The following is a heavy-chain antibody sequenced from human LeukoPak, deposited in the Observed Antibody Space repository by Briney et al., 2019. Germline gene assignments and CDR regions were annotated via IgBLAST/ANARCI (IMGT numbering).Heavy chain of an antibody. J-gene: IGHJ3*01. CDR1: GFTFSNYW. Sequence: PGGSLRLSCAASGFTFSNYWMSWVRQPPGKGLEWIGEINDTGITKYNPSLKSRVSISVDTSKNQFSLKLTSVTAADTAIYYCAKSLYCGDDCFWGPGTMVTVSS. CDR3: AKSLYCGDDCF. V-gene: IGHV4-34*08. D-gene: IGHD2-21*02. CDR2: INDTGIT.